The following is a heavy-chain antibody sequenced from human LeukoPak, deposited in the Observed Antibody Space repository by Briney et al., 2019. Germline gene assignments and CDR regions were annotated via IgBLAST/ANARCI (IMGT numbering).Heavy chain of an antibody. CDR1: RFIFSTYA. Sequence: PGGSLRLSCAASRFIFSTYAMSWVRQAPGRGLEWVSTVSDSGGSTNYADSVKGRFTISRDNSKNTLYLQMNSLRAEDTAVYYCAKSHSVAQRGYFDYWGQGTLVTVSS. J-gene: IGHJ4*02. CDR3: AKSHSVAQRGYFDY. CDR2: VSDSGGST. D-gene: IGHD2-15*01. V-gene: IGHV3-23*01.